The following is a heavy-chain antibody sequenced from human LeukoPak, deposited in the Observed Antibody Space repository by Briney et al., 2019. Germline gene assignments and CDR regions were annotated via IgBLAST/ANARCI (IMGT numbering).Heavy chain of an antibody. CDR2: INWNGGST. CDR1: GFTFDDYG. V-gene: IGHV3-20*04. J-gene: IGHJ3*02. Sequence: PGGSLRLSCAASGFTFDDYGMSWVRQAPGKGLEWVSGINWNGGSTGYADSVKGRFTISRDNAKNSLYLQMNSLRAEDTALYYRARGITMIVADAFDIWGQGTMVTVSS. CDR3: ARGITMIVADAFDI. D-gene: IGHD3-22*01.